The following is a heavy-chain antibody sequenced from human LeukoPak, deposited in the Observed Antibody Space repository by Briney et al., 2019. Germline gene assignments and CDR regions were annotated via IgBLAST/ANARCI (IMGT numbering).Heavy chain of an antibody. Sequence: PGGSLRLSCAASGFTFSSYGMHWVRQAPGKGLEWVAVIWYDGSNKYYADSVKGRFTIPRDNSKNTLYLQMNSLRAEDTAVYYCARDPLDDYGSGSFWNDYWGQGTLVTVSS. CDR2: IWYDGSNK. D-gene: IGHD3-10*01. CDR3: ARDPLDDYGSGSFWNDY. V-gene: IGHV3-33*01. J-gene: IGHJ4*02. CDR1: GFTFSSYG.